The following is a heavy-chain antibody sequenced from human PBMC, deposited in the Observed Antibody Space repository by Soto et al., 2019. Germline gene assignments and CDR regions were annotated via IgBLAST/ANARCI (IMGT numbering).Heavy chain of an antibody. CDR1: GGSISSSSYY. CDR3: ATESGSTYGYFDH. V-gene: IGHV4-39*03. CDR2: IYYSGST. J-gene: IGHJ4*02. Sequence: PSETLSLTCTVSGGSISSSSYYWGWIRQPPGKGLEWIGNIYYSGSTYYNPSLKSRVTISLDTSKNQFSLRLTSVTAADTAVYFCATESGSTYGYFDHWGQGTQVTVSS. D-gene: IGHD5-18*01.